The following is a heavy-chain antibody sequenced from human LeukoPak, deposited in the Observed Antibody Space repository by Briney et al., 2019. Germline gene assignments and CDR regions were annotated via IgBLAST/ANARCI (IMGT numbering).Heavy chain of an antibody. CDR2: IYPGDSDT. J-gene: IGHJ6*03. CDR3: ARSDSRGRYYDFWSGHYGDYYYYMDV. Sequence: GESLKISCKGSGYSFTSYWIGWVRQMPGKGLEWMGIIYPGDSDTRYSPSFQGQVTISADKSISTAYLQWSSLKASDTAMYYCARSDSRGRYYDFWSGHYGDYYYYMDVWGKGTTVTVSS. D-gene: IGHD3-3*01. V-gene: IGHV5-51*01. CDR1: GYSFTSYW.